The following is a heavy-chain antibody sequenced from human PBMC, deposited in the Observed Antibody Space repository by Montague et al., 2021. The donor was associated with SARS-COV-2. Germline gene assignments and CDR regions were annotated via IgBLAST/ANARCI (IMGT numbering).Heavy chain of an antibody. CDR2: IKQDGSEE. D-gene: IGHD3-22*01. CDR3: ARDSFFVGDSSADYYYGMDV. Sequence: SLKLSCAASGFTFSSYWMSWVRQAPGKGLEWVANIKQDGSEEYYVDSVKGRFTISRDNAKNSLYLQMNSLRAEDTAVYYCARDSFFVGDSSADYYYGMDVWGQGTTVTGSS. J-gene: IGHJ6*02. V-gene: IGHV3-7*01. CDR1: GFTFSSYW.